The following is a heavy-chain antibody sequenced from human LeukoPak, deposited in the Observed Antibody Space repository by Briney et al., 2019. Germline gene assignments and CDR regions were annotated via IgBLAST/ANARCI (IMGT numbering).Heavy chain of an antibody. D-gene: IGHD2-8*02. Sequence: GGSLRLSCAASGFTVSSNYMSWVRQAPGKGLEWVSVIYSGGSTYYADSVKGRFTISRDNSKNTLYLQMNSLRADDTAVYYCARASNLLGFDPWGQGTLVTVSS. CDR3: ARASNLLGFDP. J-gene: IGHJ5*02. V-gene: IGHV3-53*01. CDR2: IYSGGST. CDR1: GFTVSSNY.